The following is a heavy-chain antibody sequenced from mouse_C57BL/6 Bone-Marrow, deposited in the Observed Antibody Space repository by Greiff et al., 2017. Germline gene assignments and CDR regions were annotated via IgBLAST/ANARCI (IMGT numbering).Heavy chain of an antibody. CDR1: GYTFTSYW. CDR3: ARFARLLPFAY. D-gene: IGHD2-3*01. CDR2: IDPSDSYT. V-gene: IGHV1-50*01. Sequence: QVQLQQPGAELVKPGASVKLSCKASGYTFTSYWMQWVKQRPGQGLEWIGEIDPSDSYTNYNQKFKGKATLTVDTSSSTAYMQLSSLTSEDSAVYYCARFARLLPFAYWGQGTLVTVSA. J-gene: IGHJ3*01.